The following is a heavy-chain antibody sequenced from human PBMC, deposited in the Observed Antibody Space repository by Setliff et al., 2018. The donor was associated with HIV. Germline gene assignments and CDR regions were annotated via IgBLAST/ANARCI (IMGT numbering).Heavy chain of an antibody. V-gene: IGHV1-18*01. CDR2: INPYTGKT. CDR1: GGTFSSYA. Sequence: ASVKVSCKASGGTFSSYAINWVRQAPGHGLEWMGWINPYTGKTNFAENLQGRLTMTTDTSTSTAYMDLRSLRSDDAAVYYCARRGNYYASAFDYWGQGTLVTVSS. J-gene: IGHJ4*02. D-gene: IGHD3-10*01. CDR3: ARRGNYYASAFDY.